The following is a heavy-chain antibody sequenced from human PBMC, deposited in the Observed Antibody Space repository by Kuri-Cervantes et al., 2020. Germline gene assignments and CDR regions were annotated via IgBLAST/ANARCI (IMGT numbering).Heavy chain of an antibody. J-gene: IGHJ2*01. V-gene: IGHV1-2*02. CDR2: INPNSGGT. Sequence: SVKVSCKALGYTFTSYGISWVRQAPGQGLEWMGWINPNSGGTNYAQKFQGRVTMTRDTSISTAYMELSRLRSDDTAVYYCARETMIVVVAKGYFDLWGRGTLVTVSS. D-gene: IGHD3-22*01. CDR3: ARETMIVVVAKGYFDL. CDR1: GYTFTSYG.